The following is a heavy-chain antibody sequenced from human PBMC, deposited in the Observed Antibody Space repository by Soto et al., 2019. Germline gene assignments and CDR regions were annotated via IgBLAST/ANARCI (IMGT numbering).Heavy chain of an antibody. Sequence: SETLSLTCTVSGGSIRSGDYYWSWIRQPPGKGLEWIGNIYFRGNTYYSPSLESRLTISVDTSKNQFSLKLTSVTAADTAVYYCAREGGSYDSGGYLIRGAFDIWGQGTMVTVSS. J-gene: IGHJ3*02. V-gene: IGHV4-30-4*01. CDR3: AREGGSYDSGGYLIRGAFDI. CDR1: GGSIRSGDYY. CDR2: IYFRGNT. D-gene: IGHD3-22*01.